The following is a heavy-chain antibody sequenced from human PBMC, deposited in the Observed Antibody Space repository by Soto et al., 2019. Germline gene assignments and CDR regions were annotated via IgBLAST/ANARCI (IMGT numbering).Heavy chain of an antibody. CDR2: ISEDGSSS. V-gene: IGHV3-74*01. CDR1: GFSFSSYW. Sequence: EMQLVESGGVLVQPGGSLRLSCAASGFSFSSYWMHWVRQAPGKGLVWVSHISEDGSSSAYADSLKGRFTITRDNAKNTLFLQMNGLRDEDTALYYFVRGTRGWRGMDYWGQGTLLTVSS. J-gene: IGHJ4*02. CDR3: VRGTRGWRGMDY. D-gene: IGHD6-19*01.